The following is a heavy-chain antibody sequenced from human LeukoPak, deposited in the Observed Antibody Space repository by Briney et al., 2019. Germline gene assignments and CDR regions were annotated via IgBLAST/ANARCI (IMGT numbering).Heavy chain of an antibody. CDR2: IHYSGST. CDR3: ARRATASRGVSLLRTRTYFDY. CDR1: GDSISRINYY. Sequence: PSETLSLTCAVSGDSISRINYYWGWVRQPPGKGLEWIGSIHYSGSTYYSPSLKSRVTISVDTSKNQFSLKLTSVTAADTAVYYCARRATASRGVSLLRTRTYFDYRGQGTLVTVSS. D-gene: IGHD3-10*01. J-gene: IGHJ4*02. V-gene: IGHV4-39*01.